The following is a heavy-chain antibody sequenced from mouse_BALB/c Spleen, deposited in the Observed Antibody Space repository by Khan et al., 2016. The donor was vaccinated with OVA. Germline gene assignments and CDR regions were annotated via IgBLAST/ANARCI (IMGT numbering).Heavy chain of an antibody. D-gene: IGHD2-14*01. V-gene: IGHV2-6-4*01. J-gene: IGHJ4*01. Sequence: VQLQESGPGLVAPSQSLSITCTVSGFSLSSYNIHWVRQPPGKGLEWLGMIWGGGGTDYNSTLKSRLNISKDNSKSQVFLKMNSLQTDDTAMYYCARAYYRYDGYYAMDYWGQGTSVTVSS. CDR1: GFSLSSYN. CDR3: ARAYYRYDGYYAMDY. CDR2: IWGGGGT.